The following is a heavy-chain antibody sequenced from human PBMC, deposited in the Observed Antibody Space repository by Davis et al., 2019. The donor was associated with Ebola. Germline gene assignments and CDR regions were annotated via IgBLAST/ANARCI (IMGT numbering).Heavy chain of an antibody. D-gene: IGHD3-22*01. CDR3: ARTRDYYDSSGYSPYYFDY. J-gene: IGHJ4*02. CDR2: INPSGGST. Sequence: AASVKVSCKASGYTFTSYDINWVRQATGQGLEWMGIINPSGGSTSYAQKFQGRVTMTRDTSTSTVYMELSSLRSEDTAVYYCARTRDYYDSSGYSPYYFDYWGQGTLVTVSS. V-gene: IGHV1-46*01. CDR1: GYTFTSYD.